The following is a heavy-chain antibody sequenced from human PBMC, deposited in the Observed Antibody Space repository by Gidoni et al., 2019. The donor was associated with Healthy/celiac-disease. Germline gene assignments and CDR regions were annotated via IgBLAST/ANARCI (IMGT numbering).Heavy chain of an antibody. J-gene: IGHJ6*02. CDR3: ARDQPWYPAAILMNYYYYGMDV. V-gene: IGHV3-48*02. CDR2: ISSSSSTI. CDR1: FRSNS. D-gene: IGHD2-2*02. Sequence: FRSNSMDWVRQAPGKGLEWVSYISSSSSTIYYADSVKGRFTISRDNAKNSLYLQMNSLRDEDTAVYYCARDQPWYPAAILMNYYYYGMDVWGQGTTVTVSS.